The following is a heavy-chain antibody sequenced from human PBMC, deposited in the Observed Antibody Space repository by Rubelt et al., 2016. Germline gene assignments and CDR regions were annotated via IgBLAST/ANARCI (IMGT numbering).Heavy chain of an antibody. D-gene: IGHD1-26*01. V-gene: IGHV1-69*10. Sequence: GGIIPILGIANYAQKFQGRVTMTEDTSTDTAYMELSSLRSEDTAVYYCATDQGSGSYYAPPDYWGQGTLVTVSS. CDR2: IIPILGIA. CDR3: ATDQGSGSYYAPPDY. J-gene: IGHJ4*02.